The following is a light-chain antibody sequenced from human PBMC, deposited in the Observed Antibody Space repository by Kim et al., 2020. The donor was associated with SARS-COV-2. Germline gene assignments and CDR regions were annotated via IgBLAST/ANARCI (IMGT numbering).Light chain of an antibody. CDR1: KRGEKD. J-gene: IGLJ1*01. CDR3: QAWDSTTASYV. CDR2: QDS. Sequence: PGHTASNTSSGDKRGEKDPCGYQQKPGHAPVLVIYQDSKRPSGIPERFSGSNSGNTATLTISGTQAMDEADYYCQAWDSTTASYVFGTGTKVTVL. V-gene: IGLV3-1*01.